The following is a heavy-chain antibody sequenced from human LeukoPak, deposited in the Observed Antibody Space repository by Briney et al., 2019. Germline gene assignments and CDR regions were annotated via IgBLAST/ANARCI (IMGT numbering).Heavy chain of an antibody. CDR1: GVTFSTHL. CDR2: FSGDGSGT. D-gene: IGHD3-10*01. CDR3: ASLLTPYHGSGGGGMDV. Sequence: GGSLRLSCAASGVTFSTHLMYWVRQSPGKELVWVSHFSGDGSGTSYAGSVKGRFTISRDNANNTLYLQMTSLRVEDTAVYSCASLLTPYHGSGGGGMDVWGQGTTVTVSS. V-gene: IGHV3-74*01. J-gene: IGHJ6*02.